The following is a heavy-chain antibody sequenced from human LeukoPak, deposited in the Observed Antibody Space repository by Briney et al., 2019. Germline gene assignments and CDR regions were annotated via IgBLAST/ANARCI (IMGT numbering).Heavy chain of an antibody. CDR3: ARELDIVVVPAAIGNWFDP. D-gene: IGHD2-2*03. Sequence: GGSLRLSCAASGFTFSSYRMNWVRQAPGKGLEWVSSISSSSSYIYYADSVKGRFTISRDNAKNSLYLQMNSLRAEDTAVYYCARELDIVVVPAAIGNWFDPWGQGTLVTVSS. CDR1: GFTFSSYR. CDR2: ISSSSSYI. J-gene: IGHJ5*02. V-gene: IGHV3-21*01.